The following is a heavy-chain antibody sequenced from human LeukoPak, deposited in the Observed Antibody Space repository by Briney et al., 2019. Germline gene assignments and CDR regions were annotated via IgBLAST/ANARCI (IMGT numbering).Heavy chain of an antibody. Sequence: GGSLRLSCAVSGFTFSGFWMSWSRQAPGKGLEWVASINSDGSEGYYADVVKGRFTIPRDNAKNSLYLQINSLRAEDTAVYYCARSSYSSSSSVWGQGTMVTVFS. D-gene: IGHD6-6*01. CDR3: ARSSYSSSSSV. V-gene: IGHV3-7*03. J-gene: IGHJ3*01. CDR1: GFTFSGFW. CDR2: INSDGSEG.